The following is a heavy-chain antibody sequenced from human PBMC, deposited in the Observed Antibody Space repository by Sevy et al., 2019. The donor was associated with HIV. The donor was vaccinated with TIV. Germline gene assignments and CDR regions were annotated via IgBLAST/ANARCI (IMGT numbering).Heavy chain of an antibody. CDR2: IRYDGSNK. J-gene: IGHJ4*02. V-gene: IGHV3-30*02. CDR3: AKDLGYCSGGSCYGYFDY. Sequence: GGSLRLSCAASGFTFSSYGMHWVHQAPGKGLEWVAFIRYDGSNKYYADSVKGRFTISRDNSKNTLYLQMNSLRAEDTAVYYCAKDLGYCSGGSCYGYFDYWGQGTLVTVSS. CDR1: GFTFSSYG. D-gene: IGHD2-15*01.